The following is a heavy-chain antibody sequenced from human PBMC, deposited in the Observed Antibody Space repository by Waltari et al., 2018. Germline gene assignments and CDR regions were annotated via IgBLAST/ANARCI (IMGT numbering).Heavy chain of an antibody. V-gene: IGHV4-59*01. CDR2: IYYSGST. CDR3: ARDHRSGMDV. CDR1: GGSISSYY. J-gene: IGHJ6*02. Sequence: QVQLQESGPGLVKPSETLSLTCTVSGGSISSYYWSWIRQPPGKGLEWIGYIYYSGSTNYNPSLKSRVTISVDTSKNQFSLKLSSVTAADTAVYYCARDHRSGMDVWSQGTTVTVSS.